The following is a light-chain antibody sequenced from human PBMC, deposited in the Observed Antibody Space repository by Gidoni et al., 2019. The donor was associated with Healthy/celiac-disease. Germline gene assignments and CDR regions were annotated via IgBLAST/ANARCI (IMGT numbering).Light chain of an antibody. Sequence: DIQMTQSPSSLSASVGDRVTITCRASQSISSYLNWYQQKPGKAPKLLIYAASSLQSGVSSRFSGSGSGTDFTLTISSLQPEDFATYYCQQRGTFXXXTKLEIK. CDR2: AAS. J-gene: IGKJ2*01. CDR1: QSISSY. V-gene: IGKV1-39*01. CDR3: QQRGT.